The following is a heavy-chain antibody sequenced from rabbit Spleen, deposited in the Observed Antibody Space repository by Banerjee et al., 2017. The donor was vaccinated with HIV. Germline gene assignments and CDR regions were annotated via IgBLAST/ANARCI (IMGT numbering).Heavy chain of an antibody. D-gene: IGHD1-1*01. CDR2: IHAGSSNNI. Sequence: QEQLGEFGGGLVPPEETLTLRCKTAGVPRSDPNVMSWVRQAPGKGLEWIACIHAGSSNNIYYATWAKGRFTISKTSSTTVTLQMTSLTAADMATYFCASSNKSIGWSATLWGQGTLVTVS. CDR1: GVPRSDPNV. CDR3: ASSNKSIGWSATL. V-gene: IGHV1S45*01. J-gene: IGHJ6*01.